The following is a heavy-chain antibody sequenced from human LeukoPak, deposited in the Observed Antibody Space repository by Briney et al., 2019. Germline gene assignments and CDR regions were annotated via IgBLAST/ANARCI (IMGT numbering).Heavy chain of an antibody. D-gene: IGHD3-22*01. J-gene: IGHJ4*02. V-gene: IGHV1-24*01. CDR2: FDPEDGET. Sequence: GASVKVSCKVSGYTLTELSMHWVRQAPGKGLEWMGGFDPEDGETIYAQKFQGRVTMTEDTSTDTAYMELSSLRSEDTAVYYCARALRRANYYDSSGYGYWGQGTLVTVSS. CDR1: GYTLTELS. CDR3: ARALRRANYYDSSGYGY.